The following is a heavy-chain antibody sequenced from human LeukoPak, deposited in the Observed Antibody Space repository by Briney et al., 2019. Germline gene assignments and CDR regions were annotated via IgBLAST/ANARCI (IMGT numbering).Heavy chain of an antibody. CDR2: IIPILGIA. Sequence: SVKVSCKASGGTFSSYAISWVRQAPGQGLEWMGRIIPILGIANYAQKFQGRVTITADKSTSTAYMELSSLRSEDTAVYYCARGLTGDDAFDIWGQGTMVTVSS. D-gene: IGHD7-27*01. CDR1: GGTFSSYA. J-gene: IGHJ3*02. V-gene: IGHV1-69*04. CDR3: ARGLTGDDAFDI.